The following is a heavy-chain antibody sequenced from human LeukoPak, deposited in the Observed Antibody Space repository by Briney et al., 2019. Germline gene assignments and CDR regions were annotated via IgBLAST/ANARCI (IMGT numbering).Heavy chain of an antibody. D-gene: IGHD1-26*01. CDR1: GGSISSYY. Sequence: SETLSLTCTVSGGSISSYYWSWIRQPAGKGLEWIGRIYTSGSTNYNPSLKSRVTISVDTSKNQFSLKLSSVTAADTAVYYCAREDGRELLYGNDAFDIWGQGTMVTVSS. V-gene: IGHV4-4*07. CDR3: AREDGRELLYGNDAFDI. J-gene: IGHJ3*02. CDR2: IYTSGST.